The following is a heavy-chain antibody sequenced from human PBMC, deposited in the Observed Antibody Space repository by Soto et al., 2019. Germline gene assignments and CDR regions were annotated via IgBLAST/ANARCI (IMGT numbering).Heavy chain of an antibody. CDR3: ARDGNYRTDGFDI. D-gene: IGHD4-4*01. CDR2: LSRGGGST. J-gene: IGHJ3*02. V-gene: IGHV3-23*01. CDR1: GFTYSSHG. Sequence: EAQLLESGGELIQPGGSLRLSCAASGFTYSSHGMSWVRQAPGKGLEWIAGLSRGGGSTYYADSVKGRFTSSRDNYKNILDLIMNSLRVEDTDLYYCARDGNYRTDGFDIWGQGKMVTVSS.